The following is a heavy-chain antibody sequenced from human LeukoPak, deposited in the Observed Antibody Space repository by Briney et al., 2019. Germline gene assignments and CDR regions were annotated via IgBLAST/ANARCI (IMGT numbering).Heavy chain of an antibody. V-gene: IGHV3-23*01. D-gene: IGHD1-26*01. J-gene: IGHJ6*02. CDR1: GFTFSSYA. CDR2: ISGGGGST. CDR3: AKYGSYRPVYYGMDV. Sequence: GGSLRLSCAASGFTFSSYAMSWVRQAPGKGLEWVSAISGGGGSTYYADSVKGRFTISRDNSKNTLYLQMNSLRAEDTAVYYCAKYGSYRPVYYGMDVWGQGTTVTVSS.